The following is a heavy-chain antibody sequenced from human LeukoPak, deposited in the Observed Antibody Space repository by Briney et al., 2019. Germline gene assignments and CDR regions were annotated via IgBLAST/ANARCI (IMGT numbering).Heavy chain of an antibody. CDR3: AKASGYSSNSGTFDY. CDR1: GFTFDDYA. CDR2: ISWNSGSI. D-gene: IGHD6-13*01. Sequence: GGSLRLSCAASGFTFDDYAMHWVRQAPGKGLEWVSGISWNSGSIGYADSVKGRFTISRDNAKNSLYLQMNSLRAEDMALYYCAKASGYSSNSGTFDYWGQGTLVTVSS. J-gene: IGHJ4*02. V-gene: IGHV3-9*03.